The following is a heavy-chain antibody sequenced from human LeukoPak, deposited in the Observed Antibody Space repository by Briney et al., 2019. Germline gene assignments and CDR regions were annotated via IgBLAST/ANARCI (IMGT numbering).Heavy chain of an antibody. Sequence: SETLSLTCAVSGDSMTSNNWWSWVRQPPGKGLEWIGDIYHTGRTNYNPSLKSRVTISVDTSKNQFSLKLSSVTAADTAVYYCASSYSGSYWTPDYWGQGTLVTVSS. CDR3: ASSYSGSYWTPDY. V-gene: IGHV4-4*02. CDR2: IYHTGRT. D-gene: IGHD1-26*01. J-gene: IGHJ4*02. CDR1: GDSMTSNNW.